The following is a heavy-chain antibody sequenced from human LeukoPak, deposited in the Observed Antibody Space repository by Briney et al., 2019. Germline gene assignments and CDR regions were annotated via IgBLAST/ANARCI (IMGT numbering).Heavy chain of an antibody. J-gene: IGHJ4*02. CDR3: ARDRGPDCSGGSCWDY. Sequence: PSETLSLTCTVSGGSISSYYWSWIRQPPGKGLEWIGYIYYSGSTSINPSLRSRVTISPDTSKNQFSLSLSSVSAADTAVYYCARDRGPDCSGGSCWDYWGQGTLVTVSS. CDR2: IYYSGST. V-gene: IGHV4-59*01. CDR1: GGSISSYY. D-gene: IGHD2-15*01.